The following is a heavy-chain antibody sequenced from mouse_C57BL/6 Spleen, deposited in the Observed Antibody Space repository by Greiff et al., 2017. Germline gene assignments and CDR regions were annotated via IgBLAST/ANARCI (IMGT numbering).Heavy chain of an antibody. CDR1: GFTFSSYG. D-gene: IGHD3-2*02. V-gene: IGHV5-6*02. CDR3: AREGFSYYFDY. CDR2: ISSGGSYT. Sequence: DVKLQESGGDLVKPGGSLKLSCAASGFTFSSYGMSWVRQTPDKRLEWVATISSGGSYTYYPDSVKGRFTISRDNAKNTLYLQMSSLKSEDTAMYYCAREGFSYYFDYWGQGTTLTVSS. J-gene: IGHJ2*01.